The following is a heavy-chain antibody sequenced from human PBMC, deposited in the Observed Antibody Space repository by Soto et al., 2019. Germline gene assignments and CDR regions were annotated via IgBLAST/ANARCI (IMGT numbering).Heavy chain of an antibody. V-gene: IGHV3-30*18. Sequence: GGSLRLSCAASGFTFSSYGMHWVRQAPGKGLEWVAVISYDGSNKYYADSVKGRFTISRDNSKNTLYLQMNSLRAEDTAVYYCAKARAANYYDSSGYGPFDYWGQGTLVTVSS. D-gene: IGHD3-22*01. CDR3: AKARAANYYDSSGYGPFDY. CDR1: GFTFSSYG. J-gene: IGHJ4*02. CDR2: ISYDGSNK.